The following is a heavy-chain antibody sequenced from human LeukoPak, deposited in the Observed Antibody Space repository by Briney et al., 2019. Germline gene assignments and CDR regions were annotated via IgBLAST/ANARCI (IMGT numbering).Heavy chain of an antibody. J-gene: IGHJ4*02. CDR2: ISYDGSNK. CDR1: GFTFSSYA. Sequence: QAGGSLRLSCAASGFTFSSYAMHWVRQAPGKGLEWVAVISYDGSNKYYADSVKGRFTISRDNSKNTLYLQMNSLRAEDTAVYYCARDSGRYYYGSGSYYGARHLDYWGQGTLVTVSS. CDR3: ARDSGRYYYGSGSYYGARHLDY. V-gene: IGHV3-30-3*01. D-gene: IGHD3-10*01.